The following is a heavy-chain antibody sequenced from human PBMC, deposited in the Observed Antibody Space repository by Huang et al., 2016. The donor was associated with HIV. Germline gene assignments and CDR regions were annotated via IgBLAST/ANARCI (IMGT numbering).Heavy chain of an antibody. J-gene: IGHJ4*02. Sequence: EVQLVESGGGLIQPGGSLRLSCAASGFTVSTNYRTWVRQAPGKGLGGVSLIYSGGTTYYADSVKGRFTISRDDSENTLYLHMTSLRAGDTAVYYCAKEGDTGAALGYWGQGTLVTVS. CDR2: IYSGGTT. D-gene: IGHD2-8*02. CDR3: AKEGDTGAALGY. CDR1: GFTVSTNY. V-gene: IGHV3-53*01.